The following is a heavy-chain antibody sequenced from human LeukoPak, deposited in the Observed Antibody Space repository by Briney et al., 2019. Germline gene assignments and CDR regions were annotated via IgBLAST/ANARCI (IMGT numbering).Heavy chain of an antibody. CDR3: ARACYYDSSGYCHDAFDI. Sequence: GRSLRLSCAASGFTFSTHWMSWVRQAPGKGLEWVANIKQDGSDKYYVDSVKGRFTISKDNPKNSLYLQMNSLRAEDTAVYYCARACYYDSSGYCHDAFDIWGQGTMVTVSS. D-gene: IGHD3-22*01. J-gene: IGHJ3*02. V-gene: IGHV3-7*01. CDR2: IKQDGSDK. CDR1: GFTFSTHW.